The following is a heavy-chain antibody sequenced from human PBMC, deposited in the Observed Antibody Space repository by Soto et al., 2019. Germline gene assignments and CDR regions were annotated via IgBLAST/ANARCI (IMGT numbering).Heavy chain of an antibody. CDR1: GFTFNGAW. CDR3: SADLPDWGAYALDY. V-gene: IGHV3-15*07. Sequence: PGGSLRLSCAASGFTFNGAWMNWVRQAPGKGLEWVGRVKSKIDGGTIDYAAPVKGRFTISRDDSRNTVSLQMNSLRTGDSAMYYCSADLPDWGAYALDYWGQGTLVTVSS. J-gene: IGHJ4*02. D-gene: IGHD3-16*01. CDR2: VKSKIDGGTI.